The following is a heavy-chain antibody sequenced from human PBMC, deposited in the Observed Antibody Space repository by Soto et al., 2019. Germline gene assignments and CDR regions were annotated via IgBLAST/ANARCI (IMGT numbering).Heavy chain of an antibody. V-gene: IGHV3-9*01. CDR3: AKQRADTWIQSALDY. D-gene: IGHD5-18*01. CDR2: ISWNSGSI. J-gene: IGHJ4*02. Sequence: EVQLVESGGGLVQPGRSLRLSCAASGFTFDDYAMHWVRQAPGKGLEWVSGISWNSGSIGYADSVKGRFTISRDNAKNSLYLQMNSLRAEDTALYYCAKQRADTWIQSALDYWGQGTLVTVSS. CDR1: GFTFDDYA.